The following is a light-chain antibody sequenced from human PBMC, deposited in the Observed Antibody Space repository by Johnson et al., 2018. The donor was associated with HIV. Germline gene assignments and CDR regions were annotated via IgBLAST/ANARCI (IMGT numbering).Light chain of an antibody. CDR3: GTWVSRLGTQNYV. Sequence: QSVLTEPPSVSAAPGQKVTISCSGSSSNIGNNFVSWYQQLPGTAPKLLIYANNKRPSGIPDRFYGSKSGTSDTLGISALQTGDEADYYCGTWVSRLGTQNYVFGAGTKVTVL. J-gene: IGLJ1*01. V-gene: IGLV1-51*02. CDR2: ANN. CDR1: SSNIGNNF.